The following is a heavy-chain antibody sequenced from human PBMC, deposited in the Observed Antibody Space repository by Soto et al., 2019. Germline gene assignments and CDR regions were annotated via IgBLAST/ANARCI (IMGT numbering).Heavy chain of an antibody. D-gene: IGHD3-22*01. CDR3: AKDDGRITMIVVTY. Sequence: GGSLRLSCAASGFTFSSYAMSWVRQAPGKGLEWVSAISGSGGSTYYADSVKGRFTISRDNSKNTLYLQMDSLRAEDTAVYYYAKDDGRITMIVVTYWGQGTMVTV. V-gene: IGHV3-23*01. CDR1: GFTFSSYA. CDR2: ISGSGGST. J-gene: IGHJ4*02.